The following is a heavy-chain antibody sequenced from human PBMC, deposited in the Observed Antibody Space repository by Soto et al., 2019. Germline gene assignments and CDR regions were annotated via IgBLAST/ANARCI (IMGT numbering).Heavy chain of an antibody. Sequence: PSETLSLTCTVSGGSVSSGSYYWSWIRQPPGKGLEWIGYIYYSGSTNYNPSLKSRVTISVDTSKNQFSLKLSSVTAADTAVYYCARAQRSFDPWGQGTLVTVSS. J-gene: IGHJ5*02. CDR2: IYYSGST. V-gene: IGHV4-61*01. CDR1: GGSVSSGSYY. CDR3: ARAQRSFDP.